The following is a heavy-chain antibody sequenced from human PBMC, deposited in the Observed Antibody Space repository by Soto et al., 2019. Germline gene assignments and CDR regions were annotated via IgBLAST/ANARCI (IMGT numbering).Heavy chain of an antibody. CDR1: GYTFTSYY. Sequence: GASVKVSCKASGYTFTSYYMHWVRQAPGQGLEWMGIINPSGGSTSYAQKFQGRVTMTRDTSTSTVYMELSSLRSEDTAVYYCARVGYSGYDWTVFDYWGQGTRVTVSS. V-gene: IGHV1-46*01. CDR3: ARVGYSGYDWTVFDY. CDR2: INPSGGST. D-gene: IGHD5-12*01. J-gene: IGHJ4*02.